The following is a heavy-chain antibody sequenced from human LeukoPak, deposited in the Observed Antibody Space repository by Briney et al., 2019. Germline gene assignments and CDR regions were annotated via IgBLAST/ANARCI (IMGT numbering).Heavy chain of an antibody. CDR3: ARDWGYYDSNGEVAFDI. J-gene: IGHJ3*02. Sequence: SLKVSCKASGGTFSSYAISWVRQAPGQGLEWMGRIIPIFGIANYAQKFQGRVTITADKSTSTAYMELSSLRSEDTAVYYCARDWGYYDSNGEVAFDIWGQGTMVTVSS. V-gene: IGHV1-69*04. CDR1: GGTFSSYA. D-gene: IGHD3-22*01. CDR2: IIPIFGIA.